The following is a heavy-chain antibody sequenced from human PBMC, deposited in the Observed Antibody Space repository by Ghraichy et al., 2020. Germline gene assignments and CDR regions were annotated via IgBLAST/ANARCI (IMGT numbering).Heavy chain of an antibody. J-gene: IGHJ6*02. CDR2: ISSSGSTI. D-gene: IGHD3-3*01. CDR1: GFTFSDYY. Sequence: GESLNISCAASGFTFSDYYMSWIRQAPGKGLEWVSYISSSGSTIYYADSVKGRFTISRDNAKNSLYLQMNSLRAEDTAVYYCARDRTELTIFGVALQKYYYYGMDVWGQGTTVTVSS. V-gene: IGHV3-11*01. CDR3: ARDRTELTIFGVALQKYYYYGMDV.